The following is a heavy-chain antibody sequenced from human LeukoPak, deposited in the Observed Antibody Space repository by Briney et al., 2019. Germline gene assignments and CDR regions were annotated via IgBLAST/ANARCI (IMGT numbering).Heavy chain of an antibody. D-gene: IGHD3-22*01. Sequence: SETLSLTCTVSGGSISSDSYYWSWIRQPAGKGLEWIVRIYTSGSTNYNPSLKSRVTISIDTSKNQFSLKLSSVTAADTAVYYCVREIRYYYDTSGYYYGTGFDYWGQGTLVTVSS. CDR2: IYTSGST. CDR3: VREIRYYYDTSGYYYGTGFDY. CDR1: GGSISSDSYY. V-gene: IGHV4-61*02. J-gene: IGHJ4*02.